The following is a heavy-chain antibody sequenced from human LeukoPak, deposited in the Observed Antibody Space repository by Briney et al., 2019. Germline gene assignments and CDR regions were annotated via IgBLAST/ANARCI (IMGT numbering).Heavy chain of an antibody. J-gene: IGHJ6*02. D-gene: IGHD6-13*01. V-gene: IGHV3-30*18. Sequence: GGSLRLSCAASGFTFSSYGMHWVRQAPGKGLEWVAVISYDGGNKYYADSVKGRFTISRDNSKNTLYLQMNSLRAEDTAVYYCAKAASASSWYNYYYGMDVWGQGTTVTVSS. CDR1: GFTFSSYG. CDR2: ISYDGGNK. CDR3: AKAASASSWYNYYYGMDV.